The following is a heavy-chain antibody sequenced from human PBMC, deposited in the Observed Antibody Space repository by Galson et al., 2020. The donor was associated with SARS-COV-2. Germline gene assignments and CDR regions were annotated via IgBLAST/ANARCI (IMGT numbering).Heavy chain of an antibody. CDR1: GDTLNKCA. CDR2: IIPMFGTT. J-gene: IGHJ6*02. D-gene: IGHD3-9*01. Sequence: KISCKASGDTLNKCAINWVRQAPGQGLEWIGVIIPMFGTTHFAENFQGRITITADESTTTAYMDLSRLRSEDTAVYYCATNHDILSGLPHNYYGLDVWGPGTTVTVSS. CDR3: ATNHDILSGLPHNYYGLDV. V-gene: IGHV1-69*01.